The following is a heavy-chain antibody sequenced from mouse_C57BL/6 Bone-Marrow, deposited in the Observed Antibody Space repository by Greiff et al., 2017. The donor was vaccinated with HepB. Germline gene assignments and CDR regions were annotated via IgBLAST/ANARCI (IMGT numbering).Heavy chain of an antibody. Sequence: QVQLQQSGAELMKPGASVKLSCKATGYTFTGYWIEWVKQRPGHGLEWIGEILPGSGSTNYNGKFKGKATLTADKSSSTAYMQLSSLTSEDSAVYFCAVYGNYDYWGQGTTLTVSS. V-gene: IGHV1-9*01. CDR3: AVYGNYDY. CDR2: ILPGSGST. CDR1: GYTFTGYW. J-gene: IGHJ2*01. D-gene: IGHD2-1*01.